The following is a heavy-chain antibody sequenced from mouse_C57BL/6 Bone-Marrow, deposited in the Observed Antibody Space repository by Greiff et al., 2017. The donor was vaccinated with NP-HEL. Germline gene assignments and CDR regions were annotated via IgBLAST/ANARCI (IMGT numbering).Heavy chain of an antibody. V-gene: IGHV1-59*01. Sequence: QVQLQQPGAELVRPGTSVKLSCKASGYTFTSYWMHWVKQRPGQGLEWIGVIDPSDSYTNYNQKFKGKATLTVDTSSSTAYMQLSSLTSEDSAVYYCVYYVGGYWGQGTTLTVSS. CDR2: IDPSDSYT. CDR3: VYYVGGY. D-gene: IGHD1-1*01. CDR1: GYTFTSYW. J-gene: IGHJ2*01.